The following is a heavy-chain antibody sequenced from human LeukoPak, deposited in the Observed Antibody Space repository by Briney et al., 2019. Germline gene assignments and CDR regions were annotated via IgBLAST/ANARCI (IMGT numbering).Heavy chain of an antibody. CDR2: INQGGSEK. CDR3: ARDVTALDS. V-gene: IGHV3-7*01. CDR1: GFTFSSYW. Sequence: GGSLRLSCAASGFTFSSYWMSWVRQAPERGLEWVANINQGGSEKYYVDSVKGRFTISRDNVKNSLYLQMNSLRADDTAVYHCARDVTALDSWGQGTLVTVSS. J-gene: IGHJ4*02. D-gene: IGHD2-2*01.